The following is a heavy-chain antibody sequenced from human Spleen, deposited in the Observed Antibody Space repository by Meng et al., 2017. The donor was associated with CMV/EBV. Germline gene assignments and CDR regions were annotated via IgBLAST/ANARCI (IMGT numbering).Heavy chain of an antibody. J-gene: IGHJ4*02. CDR1: GGSISSSSYY. CDR3: ARVVKNAYYFDY. D-gene: IGHD1-1*01. CDR2: IYYSGST. V-gene: IGHV4-39*07. Sequence: SETLSLTCTVSGGSISSSSYYWGWIRQPPGKGLEWIGSIYYSGSTYYNPSLKSRVTISVDTSKNQFSLKLSSVTAADTAVYYCARVVKNAYYFDYWGQGTLVTVSS.